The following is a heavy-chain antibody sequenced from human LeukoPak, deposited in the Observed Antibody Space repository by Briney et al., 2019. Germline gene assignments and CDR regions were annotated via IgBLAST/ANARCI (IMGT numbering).Heavy chain of an antibody. J-gene: IGHJ4*02. CDR2: ISAYNGNT. Sequence: ASVKVSCKASGGTLSSYAISWVRQAPGQGLEWMGRISAYNGNTNYAQKLQGRVTMTTDTSTSTAYMELRSLRSDDTAVYYCARCLPSGPPSYWGQGTLVTVSS. CDR3: ARCLPSGPPSY. CDR1: GGTLSSYA. D-gene: IGHD3-10*01. V-gene: IGHV1-18*01.